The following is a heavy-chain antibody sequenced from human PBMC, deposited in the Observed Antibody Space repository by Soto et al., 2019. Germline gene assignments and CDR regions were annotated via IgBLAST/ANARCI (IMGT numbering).Heavy chain of an antibody. V-gene: IGHV3-33*01. D-gene: IGHD3-16*01. CDR1: GFTFSSYG. CDR3: AREGFEGPGMDV. CDR2: IWYDGSNK. J-gene: IGHJ6*02. Sequence: QVQLVESGGGVVQPGRSLRLSCAASGFTFSSYGMHWVRQAPGKGLEWVAVIWYDGSNKYYADSVKGRFTISRDNSKNTLYLRMNSLRAEDTAVYYCAREGFEGPGMDVWGQGTTVTVSS.